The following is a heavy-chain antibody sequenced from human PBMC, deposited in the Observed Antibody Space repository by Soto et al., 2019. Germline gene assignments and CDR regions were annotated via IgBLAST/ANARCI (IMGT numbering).Heavy chain of an antibody. D-gene: IGHD3-10*01. CDR2: IGTAGDT. CDR1: GFTFSSYD. Sequence: GGSLRLSCAASGFTFSSYDMHWVRQATGKGLEWVSAIGTAGDTYYPGSVKGRFTISRENAKNSLHLQMNSLRAGDTAVYYCARNYHGSGSYYYYGMDVWGQGTTVTVSS. V-gene: IGHV3-13*04. J-gene: IGHJ6*02. CDR3: ARNYHGSGSYYYYGMDV.